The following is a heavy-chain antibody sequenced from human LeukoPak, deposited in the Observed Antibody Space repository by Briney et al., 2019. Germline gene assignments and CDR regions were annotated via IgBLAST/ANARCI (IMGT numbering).Heavy chain of an antibody. CDR3: ATNLPSYYMDV. CDR1: GFTFSTNS. CDR2: ISSDSDYI. J-gene: IGHJ6*03. D-gene: IGHD1-14*01. V-gene: IGHV3-21*01. Sequence: KSGGSLRLSCAASGFTFSTNSMSWVRHAPGKGLEWISCISSDSDYIYSADSLRGRFTVSRDTAMNSLFLQMNRLRAADTAVYYCATNLPSYYMDVWGKGTPVTVSS.